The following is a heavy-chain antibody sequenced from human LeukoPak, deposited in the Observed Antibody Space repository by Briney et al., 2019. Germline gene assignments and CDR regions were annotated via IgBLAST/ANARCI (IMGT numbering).Heavy chain of an antibody. CDR3: ARDRMEAVEGDDYIDY. J-gene: IGHJ4*02. CDR1: GFTFSSYA. CDR2: IWYDGSNK. V-gene: IGHV3-33*08. Sequence: PGRSLRLSCAASGFTFSSYAMHWVRQAPGKGPEWVALIWYDGSNKFYGDSVKGRFTISRDNSKNTVYLQMNSLRAEDTGVYYCARDRMEAVEGDDYIDYWGQGTLVTVSS. D-gene: IGHD2-21*01.